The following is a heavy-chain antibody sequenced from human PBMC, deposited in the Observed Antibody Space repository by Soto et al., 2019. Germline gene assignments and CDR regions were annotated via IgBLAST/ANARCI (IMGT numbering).Heavy chain of an antibody. Sequence: SETLSLTCAVSGYSISSGYYWGWIRQPPGKGLEWIGSIYHSGSTYYNPSLKSRVTISVDTSKNQFSLKLSSVTAADTAVYYCARTSAYYDIFNCFDPWGQGTLVTVPS. CDR1: GYSISSGYY. CDR3: ARTSAYYDIFNCFDP. CDR2: IYHSGST. D-gene: IGHD3-9*01. J-gene: IGHJ5*02. V-gene: IGHV4-38-2*01.